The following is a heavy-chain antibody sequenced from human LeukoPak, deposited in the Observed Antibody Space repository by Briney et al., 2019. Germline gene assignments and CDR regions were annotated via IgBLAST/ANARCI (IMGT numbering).Heavy chain of an antibody. CDR2: INPSGGST. V-gene: IGHV1-46*01. CDR1: GYTFTSYY. D-gene: IGHD2-15*01. CDR3: ARDPGYCSGGSCPRYYYYYYGMDV. J-gene: IGHJ6*02. Sequence: GASVKVSCKASGYTFTSYYMHWVRQAPGQGLEWMGIINPSGGSTSYAQKFQGRVTMTRDTSMSTVYMELSSLRSEDTAVYYCARDPGYCSGGSCPRYYYYYYGMDVWGQGTTVTASS.